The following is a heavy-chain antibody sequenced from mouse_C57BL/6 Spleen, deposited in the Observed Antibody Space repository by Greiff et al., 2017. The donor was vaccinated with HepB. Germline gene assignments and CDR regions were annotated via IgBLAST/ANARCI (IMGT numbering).Heavy chain of an antibody. V-gene: IGHV5-17*01. Sequence: EVKLVESGGGLVKPGGSLKLSCAASGFTFSDYGMHWVRQAPEKGLEWVAYISSGSSTIYYADTVKGRFTISRDNAKNTLFLQMTSLRSEDTAMYYCARPTTVVADYFDYWGQGTTLTVSS. D-gene: IGHD1-1*01. J-gene: IGHJ2*01. CDR2: ISSGSSTI. CDR1: GFTFSDYG. CDR3: ARPTTVVADYFDY.